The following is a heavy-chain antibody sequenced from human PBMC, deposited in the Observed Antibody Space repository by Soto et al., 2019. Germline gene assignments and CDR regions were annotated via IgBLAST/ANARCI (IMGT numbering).Heavy chain of an antibody. CDR2: ISYDGSNK. Sequence: LRLSCAASGFTFSSYGMHWVRQAPGKGLEWVAVISYDGSNKYYADSVKGRFTISRDNSKNTLYLQMNSLRAEDTAVYYCAKDRTYGGNSYYYYYGMDVCGQGPTVTVS. CDR1: GFTFSSYG. D-gene: IGHD4-17*01. CDR3: AKDRTYGGNSYYYYYGMDV. J-gene: IGHJ6*02. V-gene: IGHV3-30*18.